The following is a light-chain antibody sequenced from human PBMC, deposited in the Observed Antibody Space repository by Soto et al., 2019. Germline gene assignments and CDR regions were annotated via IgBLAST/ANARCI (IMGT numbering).Light chain of an antibody. CDR3: QQYDRWPVT. J-gene: IGKJ4*01. Sequence: EIVLTQSPGTLSLSPGERATLSCRASQSVSSSYLAWYQQKPGQAPRLLIYGASSRATGIPDRFSGSGSGTDFTLTISRLEPEDFAVYYCQQYDRWPVTFGRGTKV. V-gene: IGKV3-20*01. CDR1: QSVSSSY. CDR2: GAS.